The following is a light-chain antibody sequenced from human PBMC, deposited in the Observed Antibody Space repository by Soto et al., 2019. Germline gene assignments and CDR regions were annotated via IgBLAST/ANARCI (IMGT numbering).Light chain of an antibody. CDR2: WAS. V-gene: IGKV4-1*01. CDR3: QTYYRVPLT. CDR1: QSLLSSSDNLNY. J-gene: IGKJ4*01. Sequence: DVVMTQSPDSLALSLGERATINCKSSQSLLSSSDNLNYLAWFQQKPGQPPKLLIRWASTRESGVPDRFSASGSGTDFTLTISSLQAEDVAIYYCQTYYRVPLTFGGGTRVELK.